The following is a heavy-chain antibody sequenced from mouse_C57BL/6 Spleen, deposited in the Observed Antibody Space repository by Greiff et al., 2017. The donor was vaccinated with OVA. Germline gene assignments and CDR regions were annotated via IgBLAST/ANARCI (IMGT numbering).Heavy chain of an antibody. CDR3: AREGVYYSKYYAMDY. CDR1: GFTFSSYA. J-gene: IGHJ4*01. V-gene: IGHV5-4*01. CDR2: ISDGGSYT. Sequence: EVHLVESGGGLVKPGGSLKLSCAASGFTFSSYAMSWVRQTPEKRLEWVATISDGGSYTYYPDNVKGRFTISRDNAKNNLYLQMSHLKSEDTAMYYCAREGVYYSKYYAMDYWGQGTSVTVSS. D-gene: IGHD2-5*01.